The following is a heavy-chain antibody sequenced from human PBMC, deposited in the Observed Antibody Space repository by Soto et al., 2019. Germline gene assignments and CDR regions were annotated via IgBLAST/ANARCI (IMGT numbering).Heavy chain of an antibody. D-gene: IGHD4-17*01. CDR1: GYTFTSYY. CDR3: ARDVPSSTYGPDPRMDV. Sequence: ASVKVSCKASGYTFTSYYMHWVRQAPGQGLEWMGIINPSGGSTSYAQKFQGRVTMTRDTSTSTVYMELNSLRSEDTAVYYCARDVPSSTYGPDPRMDVWGQGTTVTVSS. CDR2: INPSGGST. J-gene: IGHJ6*02. V-gene: IGHV1-46*01.